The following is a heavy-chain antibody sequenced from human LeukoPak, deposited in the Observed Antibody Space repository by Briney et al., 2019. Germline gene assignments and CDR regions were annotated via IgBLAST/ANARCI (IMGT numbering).Heavy chain of an antibody. D-gene: IGHD6-19*01. V-gene: IGHV3-9*01. CDR2: ISWNSGST. CDR3: AKGAYSSGYPFDP. Sequence: GRSLRLSCAASGFTFDDYAMHWVRQAPGKGLEWVSGISWNSGSTYYADSVKGRFTISRDNSKNTLYLQMNSLRAEDTAVYYCAKGAYSSGYPFDPWGQGTLVTVSS. J-gene: IGHJ5*02. CDR1: GFTFDDYA.